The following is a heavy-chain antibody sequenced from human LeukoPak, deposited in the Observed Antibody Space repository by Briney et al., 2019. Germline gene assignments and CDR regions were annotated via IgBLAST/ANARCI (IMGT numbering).Heavy chain of an antibody. Sequence: PSETLSLTCTVSGGSISSGGYYWSWIRQHPGKGLEWIGYIYYSGSTYYNPSLKSRVTISVDTSKNQFSLKLSSVTAADTAVYYCARVTRIGAPRRHPGYGMDVWGQGTTVTVSS. CDR2: IYYSGST. CDR3: ARVTRIGAPRRHPGYGMDV. D-gene: IGHD2-15*01. V-gene: IGHV4-31*03. J-gene: IGHJ6*02. CDR1: GGSISSGGYY.